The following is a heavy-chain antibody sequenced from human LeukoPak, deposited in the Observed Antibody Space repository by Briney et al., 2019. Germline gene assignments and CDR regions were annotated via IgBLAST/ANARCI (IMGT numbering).Heavy chain of an antibody. V-gene: IGHV3-30*02. D-gene: IGHD3-22*01. CDR2: IRYDGSNK. Sequence: GGSLRLSCAASGFTFSTYGMHWVRQAPGKGLEWVAFIRYDGSNKYYADSVKGRFTISRDNSKNTLYLQMNSLRAEDTAVYYCAKVERYYYDSSGSNFDYWGRGTLVTVSS. CDR3: AKVERYYYDSSGSNFDY. J-gene: IGHJ4*02. CDR1: GFTFSTYG.